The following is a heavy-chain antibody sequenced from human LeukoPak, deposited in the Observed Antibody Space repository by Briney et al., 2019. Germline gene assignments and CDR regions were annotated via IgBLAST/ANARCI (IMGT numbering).Heavy chain of an antibody. CDR3: ARDSKLDP. J-gene: IGHJ5*02. CDR1: GFTFSSYA. Sequence: GGSLRLSCAASGFTFSSYAMHWVRQAPGKGLEWVAVISYDGSNKYYADSVKGRFTISSDNSKNTLYLQMNSLRAEDTAVYYCARDSKLDPWGQGTLVTVSS. CDR2: ISYDGSNK. V-gene: IGHV3-30-3*01.